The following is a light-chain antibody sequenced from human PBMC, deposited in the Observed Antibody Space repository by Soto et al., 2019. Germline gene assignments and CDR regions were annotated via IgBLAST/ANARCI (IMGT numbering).Light chain of an antibody. J-gene: IGLJ2*01. CDR2: EGT. CDR1: SSDVGSYNL. V-gene: IGLV2-23*01. CDR3: SSDAGRVV. Sequence: QSALTQPASVSGSPGQSITISCTGSSSDVGSYNLVSWYQQHPGKAPKLMIYEGTNRPSGVSNRFSGSKSGNTASLTISGLQAEDAAHYYCSSDAGRVVFGGGTKLTVL.